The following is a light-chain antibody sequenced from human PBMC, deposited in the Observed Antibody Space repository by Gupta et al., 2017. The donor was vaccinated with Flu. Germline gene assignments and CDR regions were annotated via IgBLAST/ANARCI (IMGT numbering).Light chain of an antibody. CDR3: QQYYSTPYT. CDR2: WSS. CDR1: QSVLYSSNNKNY. Sequence: DIVMTQSPDSLAVSLGERAPINCKSSQSVLYSSNNKNYLAWYQQKPGQPPKLLIYWSSTRESGVPGRFSGSGSGTDFTLTISSLQAEDVAVYYCQQYYSTPYTFGQGTKLEIK. V-gene: IGKV4-1*01. J-gene: IGKJ2*01.